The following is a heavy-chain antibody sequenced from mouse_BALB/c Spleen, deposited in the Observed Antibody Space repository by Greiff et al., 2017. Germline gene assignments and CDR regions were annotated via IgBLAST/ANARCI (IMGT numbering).Heavy chain of an antibody. CDR1: GYTFTSYW. J-gene: IGHJ3*01. D-gene: IGHD2-12*01. Sequence: VQGVESGAELAKPGASVKMSCKASGYTFTSYWMHWVKQRPGQGLEWIGYINPSTGYTEYNQKFKDKATLTADKSSSTDYMQLSSLTSEDSAVYYCASHDVKWGQGTLVTVSA. CDR3: ASHDVK. CDR2: INPSTGYT. V-gene: IGHV1-7*01.